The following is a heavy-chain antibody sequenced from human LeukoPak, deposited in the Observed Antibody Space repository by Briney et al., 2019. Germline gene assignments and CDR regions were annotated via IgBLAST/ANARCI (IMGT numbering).Heavy chain of an antibody. Sequence: PGGSLRLSCAASGFTFSSYGMHWVRQAPGKGLEWVAFIRYDGNNKYYADSMKGRFTISRDNSKNTLYLQMNSLRAEDTAVYYCAKDKPEAAARSFDYWGQGTLVTVSS. J-gene: IGHJ4*02. D-gene: IGHD6-6*01. CDR2: IRYDGNNK. CDR1: GFTFSSYG. V-gene: IGHV3-30*02. CDR3: AKDKPEAAARSFDY.